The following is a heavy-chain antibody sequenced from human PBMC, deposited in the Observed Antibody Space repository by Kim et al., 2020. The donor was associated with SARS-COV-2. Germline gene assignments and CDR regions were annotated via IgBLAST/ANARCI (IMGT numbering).Heavy chain of an antibody. CDR1: GGSISSYY. V-gene: IGHV4-59*13. CDR2: IYYSWST. D-gene: IGHD4-17*01. CDR3: ARGIDGDYSRDAFDI. J-gene: IGHJ3*02. Sequence: SETLSLTCTVSGGSISSYYWSWIRQPPGKGLEWIGYIYYSWSTNYNPSLKSRVTISVDTSKNQFSLELSPVTAADTAVYYCARGIDGDYSRDAFDIWGQGTMVTVSS.